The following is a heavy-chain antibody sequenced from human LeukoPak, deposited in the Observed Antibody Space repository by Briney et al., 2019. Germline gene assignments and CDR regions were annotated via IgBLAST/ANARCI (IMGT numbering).Heavy chain of an antibody. CDR1: GYIFTSYD. CDR2: ISAYNGNT. Sequence: ASVKVSCKASGYIFTSYDISWVRQAPGQGLEWMGWISAYNGNTNYAQKLQGRVTMTTDTSTSTAYMELRSLRSDDTAVYYCARDYVTIFGVVIDYWGQGTLVTVSS. CDR3: ARDYVTIFGVVIDY. V-gene: IGHV1-18*01. D-gene: IGHD3-3*01. J-gene: IGHJ4*02.